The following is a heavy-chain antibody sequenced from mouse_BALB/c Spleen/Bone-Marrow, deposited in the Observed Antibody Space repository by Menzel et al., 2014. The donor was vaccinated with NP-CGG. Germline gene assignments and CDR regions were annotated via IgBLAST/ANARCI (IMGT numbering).Heavy chain of an antibody. Sequence: EVQRVESGPSLVKPSQTLSPTCSVTGDSIXSGYWNWIRKFPGNKLEYMGYISYSDSTYYNPSLKSRISITRDTSKNXYYLNLNSVTTKDPATFSCERGYGNYRACFAYWGKGTLVTVSA. D-gene: IGHD2-1*01. CDR3: ERGYGNYRACFAY. J-gene: IGHJ3*01. V-gene: IGHV3-8*02. CDR2: ISYSDST. CDR1: GDSIXSGY.